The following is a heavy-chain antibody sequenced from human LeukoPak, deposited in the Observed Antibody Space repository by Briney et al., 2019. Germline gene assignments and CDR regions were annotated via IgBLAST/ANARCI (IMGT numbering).Heavy chain of an antibody. Sequence: SSETLSLTCTVSSGSISSYNWSWIRQPPGKGLEWIGYIYSGSTNYHPSLKSRLTISVDTSKNQFSLKLSSVTAADTAVYYCAREGSGWDPFDYWGQGTLVTVSS. J-gene: IGHJ4*02. CDR2: IYSGST. V-gene: IGHV4-59*01. CDR3: AREGSGWDPFDY. CDR1: SGSISSYN. D-gene: IGHD6-19*01.